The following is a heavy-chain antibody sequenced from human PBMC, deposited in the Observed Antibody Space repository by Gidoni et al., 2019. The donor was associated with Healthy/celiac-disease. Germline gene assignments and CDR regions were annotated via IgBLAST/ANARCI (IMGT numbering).Heavy chain of an antibody. CDR2: IWYDGSNK. V-gene: IGHV3-33*08. Sequence: QVQLVESGGGVVQPGRSLRLSCAASGFTFSRYGMHWVRQAPGKGLEWVAVIWYDGSNKYYADSVKGRFTISRDNSKNTLYLQMNSLRAEDTAVYYCARNPGYGYCSGGSCYYHYYYGMDVWGQGTTVTVSS. CDR3: ARNPGYGYCSGGSCYYHYYYGMDV. D-gene: IGHD2-15*01. J-gene: IGHJ6*02. CDR1: GFTFSRYG.